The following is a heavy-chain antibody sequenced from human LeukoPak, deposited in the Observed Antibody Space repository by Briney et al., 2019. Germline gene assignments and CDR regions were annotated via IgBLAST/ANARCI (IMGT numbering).Heavy chain of an antibody. V-gene: IGHV3-7*04. D-gene: IGHD3-16*01. CDR2: IKQDGSAK. CDR3: ARWGGGFDY. CDR1: GFTFSRYW. J-gene: IGHJ4*02. Sequence: TGGSLRLSCAASGFTFSRYWMSWVRQAPGKGVEWVANIKQDGSAKYYGDSVEGRFTISRDNAKNSLYLQMNSLRAEDTAVYYCARWGGGFDYWGQGTLVTVSS.